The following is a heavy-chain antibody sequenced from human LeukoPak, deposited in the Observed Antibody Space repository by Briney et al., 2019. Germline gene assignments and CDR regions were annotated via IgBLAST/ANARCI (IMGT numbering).Heavy chain of an antibody. Sequence: PGGPLRLSCAASGFSFGTYAMNWVRQAPGQGLEWVSVIVGDSSTTDYADSVKGRFTISRDNAQNSLYLQMNGLRVEDTAVYYCTRRLDDWDQGTLVTVSS. CDR2: IVGDSSTT. V-gene: IGHV3-23*03. CDR3: TRRLDD. CDR1: GFSFGTYA. D-gene: IGHD3-16*01. J-gene: IGHJ4*02.